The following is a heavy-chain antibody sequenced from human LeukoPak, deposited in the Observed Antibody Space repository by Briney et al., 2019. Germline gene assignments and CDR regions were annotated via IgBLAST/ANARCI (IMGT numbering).Heavy chain of an antibody. CDR1: GFTVSSNY. J-gene: IGHJ4*02. D-gene: IGHD6-13*01. CDR2: IYSDGST. CDR3: AGAGAAAGPFDY. V-gene: IGHV3-66*01. Sequence: GGSLRLSCAGSGFTVSSNYMSWVRQAPGKGLEGVSVIYSDGSTYYADSVKGRSIISRDNSKNTLYLQMNSLRAEDTAVYYCAGAGAAAGPFDYWGQGTLVTVSS.